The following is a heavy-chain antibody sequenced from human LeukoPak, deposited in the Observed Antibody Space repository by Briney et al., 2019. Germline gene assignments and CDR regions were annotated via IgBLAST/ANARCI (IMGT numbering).Heavy chain of an antibody. J-gene: IGHJ4*02. CDR1: GFTFDDYA. Sequence: GRSLRLSCAASGFTFDDYAMHWVRQAPGKGLEWVSGISWNSGSIGYADSVKGRFTISRDNAKNSLYLQMNSLRAEDTALYYCAKVYSSSWETPHFDYWGQGTLVTVSS. CDR2: ISWNSGSI. V-gene: IGHV3-9*01. CDR3: AKVYSSSWETPHFDY. D-gene: IGHD6-13*01.